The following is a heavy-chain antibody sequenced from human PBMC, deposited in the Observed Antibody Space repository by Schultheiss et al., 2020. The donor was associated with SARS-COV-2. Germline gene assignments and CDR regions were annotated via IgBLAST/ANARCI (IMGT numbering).Heavy chain of an antibody. CDR1: GFTFSSYS. CDR3: ARDRIPGIGAFNI. J-gene: IGHJ3*02. CDR2: ISSSSSYI. Sequence: GGSLRLSCAASGFTFSSYSMNWVRQAPGKGLEWVSYISSSSSYIYYADSVKGRFTISRDNAKNSLYLQMNSLRAEDTAVYYCARDRIPGIGAFNIWGHGTLVTVSS. V-gene: IGHV3-21*05.